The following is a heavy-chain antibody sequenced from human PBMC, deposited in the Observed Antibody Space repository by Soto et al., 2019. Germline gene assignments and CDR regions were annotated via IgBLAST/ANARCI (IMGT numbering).Heavy chain of an antibody. CDR1: GGSISSSTYY. CDR3: ARAYYGDYPYIDY. D-gene: IGHD4-17*01. CDR2: FFIGGST. Sequence: PSETLSLTCTVSGGSISSSTYYWGWMRQPPGKGLEWIGSFFIGGSTYYNPSLKSRVTISVDTSKSLFSLKLSSLTSADTAVYFCARAYYGDYPYIDYRGQGALVTVSS. V-gene: IGHV4-39*07. J-gene: IGHJ4*02.